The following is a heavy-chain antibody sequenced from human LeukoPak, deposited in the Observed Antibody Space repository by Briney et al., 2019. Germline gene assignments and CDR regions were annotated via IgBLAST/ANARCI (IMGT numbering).Heavy chain of an antibody. D-gene: IGHD3-10*01. CDR1: GFTFSSYG. Sequence: GGSLRLSCAASGFTFSSYGMHWVRQAPGKGLEWVAVISYDGSNKYYADSVKGRFTISRDNSKNTLYLQMNSLRVEDTAVYYCAREEFYYMDVWGTGTTVTVSS. CDR3: AREEFYYMDV. V-gene: IGHV3-30*03. CDR2: ISYDGSNK. J-gene: IGHJ6*03.